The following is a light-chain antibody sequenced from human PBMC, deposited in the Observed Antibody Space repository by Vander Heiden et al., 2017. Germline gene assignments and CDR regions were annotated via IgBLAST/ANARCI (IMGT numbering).Light chain of an antibody. Sequence: DIQMTPSPSSLSASVGDRVTITCRASQSISSYLNWYQQKPGKAPKLLIYAASSLQSGVPSRFSGSGSGTDFNLTISSLQSEDFATYYCQQSYSTPRTFGQGTKVEIK. V-gene: IGKV1-39*01. CDR3: QQSYSTPRT. CDR1: QSISSY. J-gene: IGKJ1*01. CDR2: AAS.